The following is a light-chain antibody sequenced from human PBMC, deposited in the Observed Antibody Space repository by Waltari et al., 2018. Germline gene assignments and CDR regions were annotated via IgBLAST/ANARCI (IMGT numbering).Light chain of an antibody. Sequence: DIQMTQSPSSLSASVGDRVSITCRATQGINNSLAVFQQKSEKAPKLLVFGASAFGTGVASRFSGSGSGADYTLTISSLQPEDIATFYCQQYSSPPFTFGQGTKLDI. CDR1: QGINNS. CDR3: QQYSSPPFT. V-gene: IGKV1-NL1*01. J-gene: IGKJ2*01. CDR2: GAS.